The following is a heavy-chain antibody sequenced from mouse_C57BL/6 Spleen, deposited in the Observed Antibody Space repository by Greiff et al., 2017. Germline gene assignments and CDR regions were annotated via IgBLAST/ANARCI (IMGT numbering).Heavy chain of an antibody. D-gene: IGHD2-3*01. V-gene: IGHV5-4*01. J-gene: IGHJ4*01. CDR3: ARDRGLLRGDYAMDY. CDR2: ISDGGSYT. Sequence: EVKLVESGGGLVKPGGSLKLSCAASGFTFSSYAMSWVRQTPEKRLEWVATISDGGSYTYSPDNVKGRFTISRDNAKNNLYLQMSHLKSEDTAMYYCARDRGLLRGDYAMDYWGQGTSVTVSS. CDR1: GFTFSSYA.